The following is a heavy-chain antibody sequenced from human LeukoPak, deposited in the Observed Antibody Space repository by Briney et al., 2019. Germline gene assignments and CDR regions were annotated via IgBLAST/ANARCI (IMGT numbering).Heavy chain of an antibody. CDR1: GFTFSTYA. V-gene: IGHV3-64*01. CDR3: VRRAPGFSSGWLDY. D-gene: IGHD6-19*01. Sequence: PGGSLRLSCAASGFTFSTYAMHWVCQAPGKGLEYVSAISSSGGSTFYANSVKGRFTISRDNLKNTLYLQMGSLRAEDMALYYCVRRAPGFSSGWLDYWGQGTLVTVSS. J-gene: IGHJ4*02. CDR2: ISSSGGST.